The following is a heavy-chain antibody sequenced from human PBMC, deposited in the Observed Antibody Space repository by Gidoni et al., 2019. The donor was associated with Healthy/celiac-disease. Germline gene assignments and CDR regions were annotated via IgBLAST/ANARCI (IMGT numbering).Heavy chain of an antibody. J-gene: IGHJ5*02. D-gene: IGHD3-3*01. V-gene: IGHV4-34*01. Sequence: QVQLQQWGAGLLKPSETLSLTCAVYGGSFSGYYWSWIRQPPGKGLEWIGEINHSGSTNYNPSLKSRVTISVDTSKNQFSLKLSSVTAADTAVYYCARAFGVVLRWFDPWGQGTLVTVSS. CDR2: INHSGST. CDR1: GGSFSGYY. CDR3: ARAFGVVLRWFDP.